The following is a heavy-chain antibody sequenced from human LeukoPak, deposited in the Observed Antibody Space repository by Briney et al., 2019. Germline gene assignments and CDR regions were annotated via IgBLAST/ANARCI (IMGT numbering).Heavy chain of an antibody. V-gene: IGHV3-23*01. CDR1: GFTFSSYA. D-gene: IGHD1-7*01. Sequence: GGSLRLSCAASGFTFSSYAMSWVRQAPGKGLEWVSAISGSGGSTYYADSVKGRFTISRDNSKNTLYLQMNSLRAEDTAVYYCAEDPSYNWNYGNWFDPWGQGTLVTVSS. J-gene: IGHJ5*02. CDR2: ISGSGGST. CDR3: AEDPSYNWNYGNWFDP.